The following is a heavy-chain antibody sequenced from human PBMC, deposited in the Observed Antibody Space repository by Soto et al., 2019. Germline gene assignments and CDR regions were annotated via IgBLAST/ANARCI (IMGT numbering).Heavy chain of an antibody. D-gene: IGHD1-1*01. CDR1: DSSVNSGGYH. J-gene: IGHJ6*02. CDR3: ARAPIPNWNYYGMDV. CDR2: IYYSGST. Sequence: QVQLQESGPGQVKPSQTLSLTCTVSDSSVNSGGYHWSWIRQHPGKGLEWIGDIYYSGSTYYNPSLKSRVTISIDTSTNHFSLHLSALTAADTAVYYCARAPIPNWNYYGMDVWGQGTTVTVSS. V-gene: IGHV4-31*03.